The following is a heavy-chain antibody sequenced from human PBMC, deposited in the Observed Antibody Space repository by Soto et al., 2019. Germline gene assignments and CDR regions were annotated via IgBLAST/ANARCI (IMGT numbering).Heavy chain of an antibody. CDR1: GYTFTGHY. Sequence: QVQLVQSGADVKTPGASVRDSCKASGYTFTGHYVHWVREAPGQGLEWMGWINPETGGTSYAQKFQGRVTLSRDTSINTAYLELSRLRFDDAAVYFWARERYQVISDGMAVRRQGTTVTVAS. J-gene: IGHJ6*02. CDR2: INPETGGT. D-gene: IGHD2-2*01. CDR3: ARERYQVISDGMAV. V-gene: IGHV1-2*02.